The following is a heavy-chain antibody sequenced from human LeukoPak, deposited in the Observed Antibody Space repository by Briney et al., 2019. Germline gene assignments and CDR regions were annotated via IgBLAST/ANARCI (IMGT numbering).Heavy chain of an antibody. CDR3: AKSVLSIDYYGSGSYYNPYYYYYYGMDV. D-gene: IGHD3-10*01. CDR1: GFTFSSYA. CDR2: IRGSVGST. J-gene: IGHJ6*02. V-gene: IGHV3-23*01. Sequence: GGSLSLSCAASGFTFSSYAMSWVRQAPGEGLEWVAAIRGSVGSTDYADSVKGRFTISRDNSKNTLYLQMNSLRAEDTAVYYCAKSVLSIDYYGSGSYYNPYYYYYYGMDVWGQGTTVTVSS.